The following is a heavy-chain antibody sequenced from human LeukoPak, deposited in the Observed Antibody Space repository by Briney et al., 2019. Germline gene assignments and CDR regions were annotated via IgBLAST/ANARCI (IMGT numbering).Heavy chain of an antibody. V-gene: IGHV1-2*02. CDR1: GGTFTSFP. CDR3: ARDRNGDLLVY. J-gene: IGHJ4*02. CDR2: IIPNSLDR. Sequence: ASVKVSCKASGGTFTSFPISWVRQAPGQGLEWMGGIIPNSLDRSYAQKFQGRVTMTRDTSISTAYMELSRLRSDDTAVYYCARDRNGDLLVYWGQGTLVTVSS. D-gene: IGHD7-27*01.